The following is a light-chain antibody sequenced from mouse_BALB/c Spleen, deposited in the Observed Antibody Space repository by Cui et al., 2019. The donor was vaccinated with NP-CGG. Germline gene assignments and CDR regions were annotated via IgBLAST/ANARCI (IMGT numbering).Light chain of an antibody. J-gene: IGLJ1*01. V-gene: IGLV1*01. CDR3: ALWYSNHWV. CDR1: TGTVTTSNY. Sequence: QAVVTQESALTTSPGEKVTLTCRSSTGTVTTSNYANWVQEKPDHFFTGLIGGTNNRPPGVPARFSGSLIGDKAALTITGAQTEDEAIYFCALWYSNHWVFGGGTKLTVL. CDR2: GTN.